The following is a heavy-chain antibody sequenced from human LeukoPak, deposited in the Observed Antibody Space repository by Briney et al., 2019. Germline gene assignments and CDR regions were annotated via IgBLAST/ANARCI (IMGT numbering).Heavy chain of an antibody. Sequence: ASVKVSCKTSGYTFTSYAISWLRQAPGQGLEWMAWSSVHSGYTNYAQKFKGRVTMTTDTSTNIAYMELRSLRSDDTAVYYCARDHRVYGDYLGDYFDYWGQGTLVTVSS. J-gene: IGHJ4*02. V-gene: IGHV1-18*01. CDR2: SSVHSGYT. CDR3: ARDHRVYGDYLGDYFDY. CDR1: GYTFTSYA. D-gene: IGHD4-17*01.